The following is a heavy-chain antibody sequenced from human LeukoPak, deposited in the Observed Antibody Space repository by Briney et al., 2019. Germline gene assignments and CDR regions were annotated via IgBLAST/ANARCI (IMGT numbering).Heavy chain of an antibody. D-gene: IGHD3-3*01. J-gene: IGHJ4*02. Sequence: GASVKVSCKASGYTFTSYDINWVRQATGQGLEWMGWMNPNSGNTGYAQKFQGRVTMTRNTSISTAYMELSSLRSEDTAVYYCARGLPDFWSGYYTGDDYWGQETLVTVSS. CDR3: ARGLPDFWSGYYTGDDY. V-gene: IGHV1-8*01. CDR2: MNPNSGNT. CDR1: GYTFTSYD.